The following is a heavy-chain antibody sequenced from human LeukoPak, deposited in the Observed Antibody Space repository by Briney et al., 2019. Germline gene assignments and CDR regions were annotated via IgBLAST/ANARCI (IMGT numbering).Heavy chain of an antibody. V-gene: IGHV4-4*02. D-gene: IGHD6-19*01. J-gene: IGHJ4*02. CDR3: ARGRWLAPYYFDY. CDR2: IYHGGGT. Sequence: PSETLSLTCTVSGGSVNSNNWWSWVRQPPGKGLEWVGEIYHGGGTNYNPSLKSRVTILLDKSKNQLSLKMSSVTAADTAVYYCARGRWLAPYYFDYWGQGTLVTVSS. CDR1: GGSVNSNNW.